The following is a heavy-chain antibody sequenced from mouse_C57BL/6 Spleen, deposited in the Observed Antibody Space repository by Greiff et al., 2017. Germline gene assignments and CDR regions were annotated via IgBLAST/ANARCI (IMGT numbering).Heavy chain of an antibody. CDR3: AREGYYGSSYWYFDV. J-gene: IGHJ1*03. CDR1: GYTFTSYD. CDR2: IYPRDGST. V-gene: IGHV1-85*01. D-gene: IGHD1-1*01. Sequence: QVQLQQSGPELVKPGASVKLSCKASGYTFTSYDINWVKQRPGQGLEWIGWIYPRDGSTKYNEKFKGKATLTVDTSSSTAYMELHSLTSEDSAVYVCAREGYYGSSYWYFDVWGTGTTVTVSA.